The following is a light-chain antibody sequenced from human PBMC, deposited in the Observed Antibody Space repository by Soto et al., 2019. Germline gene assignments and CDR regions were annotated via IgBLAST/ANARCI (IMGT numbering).Light chain of an antibody. V-gene: IGKV3-20*01. J-gene: IGKJ4*01. CDR2: GVS. CDR1: QNVRSDY. CDR3: QQYGNSPLT. Sequence: DIVLTQSPATLSLSLGDSATLSSRASQNVRSDYFAWYQQKPGQAPRVIIFGVSTRASATPDRFRGSGSGTYFTLTISRLEPDDFALYYCQQYGNSPLTFGGGTKVDI.